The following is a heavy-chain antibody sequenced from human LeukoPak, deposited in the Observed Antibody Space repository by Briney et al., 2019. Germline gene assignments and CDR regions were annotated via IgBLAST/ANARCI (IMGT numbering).Heavy chain of an antibody. J-gene: IGHJ4*02. D-gene: IGHD3-10*01. CDR3: AKGVNMGPMVRGVIY. CDR2: ISNSGGST. CDR1: GFTFSSYS. Sequence: GGSLRLSCAASGFTFSSYSMNWVRQAPGKGLEWVSTISNSGGSTHYADSVKGRFTISRDNSKNTVYLQMNSLRADDTAVYYCAKGVNMGPMVRGVIYWGQGTPVTVSS. V-gene: IGHV3-23*01.